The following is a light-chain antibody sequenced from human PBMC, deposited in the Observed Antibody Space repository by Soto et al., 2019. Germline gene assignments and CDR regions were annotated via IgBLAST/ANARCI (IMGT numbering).Light chain of an antibody. V-gene: IGLV2-14*01. CDR1: SSDVGGYHY. CDR2: EVS. Sequence: QSALTQPASVSGSPGQAITISCTGTSSDVGGYHYVSWYQQHPGKAPKLMIYEVSNRPSGVSNRFSGSKSGNTASLTISGLQAEDEADYYCNSYTSSSTLVFGTGTNVTVL. CDR3: NSYTSSSTLV. J-gene: IGLJ1*01.